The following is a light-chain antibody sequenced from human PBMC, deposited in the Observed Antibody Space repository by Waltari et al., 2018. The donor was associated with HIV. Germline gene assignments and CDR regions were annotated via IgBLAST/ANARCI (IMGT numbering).Light chain of an antibody. Sequence: VVTQEPSLTVSPGGTIILTCGYSEGAVTTKHYAYWFPQKPGQAPTTLIHDTTQRHFWTPARFSGFLLGDKAALTLSGALSEDEGVYFCLLFFGATRVFGGGTMVTVL. J-gene: IGLJ2*01. CDR3: LLFFGATRV. V-gene: IGLV7-46*01. CDR2: DTT. CDR1: EGAVTTKHY.